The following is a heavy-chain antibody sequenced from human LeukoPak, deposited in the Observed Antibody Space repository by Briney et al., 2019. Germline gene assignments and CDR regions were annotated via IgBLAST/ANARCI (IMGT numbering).Heavy chain of an antibody. V-gene: IGHV1-2*02. D-gene: IGHD2-15*01. J-gene: IGHJ4*02. CDR2: INPNSGGT. Sequence: ASVKVSFKASGYTFTGYYMHWVRQAPGQGLEWMGWINPNSGGTNYAQKFQGRVTMTRDTSISTAYMELSRLRSDDTAVYYCARDCSGGSCYYFDYWGQGTLVTVSS. CDR1: GYTFTGYY. CDR3: ARDCSGGSCYYFDY.